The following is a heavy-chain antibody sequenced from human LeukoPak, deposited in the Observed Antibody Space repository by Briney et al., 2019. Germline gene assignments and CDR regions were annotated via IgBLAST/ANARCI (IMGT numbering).Heavy chain of an antibody. Sequence: SETLSLTCTVSGGSISSYYWSWIRQPPGKGLEWIGYIYYSGSTNYNPSLKSRVTISVDTSKNQFSLKLSSVTAADTAVYYCARETRRGYYDSSGVFDYWGQGTLVTVSS. CDR2: IYYSGST. J-gene: IGHJ4*02. CDR1: GGSISSYY. CDR3: ARETRRGYYDSSGVFDY. D-gene: IGHD3-22*01. V-gene: IGHV4-59*01.